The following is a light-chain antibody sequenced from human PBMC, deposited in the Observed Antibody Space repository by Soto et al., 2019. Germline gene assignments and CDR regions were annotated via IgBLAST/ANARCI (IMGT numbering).Light chain of an antibody. CDR2: EVS. Sequence: QSVLTQAASVSGSTGQSSIMFCTGTISDLGGHKYVSWYQQHPGKAPKLMIYEVSNRPSGVSKRFSGSKYGNTASLTISRLQAEDEADYSCSSYTSSSTLYVYGTGTKVTVL. CDR3: SSYTSSSTLYV. V-gene: IGLV2-14*01. CDR1: ISDLGGHKY. J-gene: IGLJ1*01.